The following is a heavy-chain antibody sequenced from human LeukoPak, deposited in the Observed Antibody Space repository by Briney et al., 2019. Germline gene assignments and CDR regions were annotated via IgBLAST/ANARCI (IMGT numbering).Heavy chain of an antibody. D-gene: IGHD5-24*01. CDR2: ISSSSSYI. Sequence: PGGSLRLSCAASGFTFSSYSMNWVRQAPGKGLEWVSSISSSSSYIYYADSVKGRFTISRDNAKNSLYLQMNSLRAEDTAVYYCARLGRGLRDGYNGALYYLDYWGQGTLVTVSS. V-gene: IGHV3-21*01. CDR3: ARLGRGLRDGYNGALYYLDY. CDR1: GFTFSSYS. J-gene: IGHJ4*02.